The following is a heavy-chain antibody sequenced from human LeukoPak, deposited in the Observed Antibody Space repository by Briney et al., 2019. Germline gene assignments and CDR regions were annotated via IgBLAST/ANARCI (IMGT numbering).Heavy chain of an antibody. V-gene: IGHV4-39*07. CDR2: IYHSGST. CDR3: ARLNPRYYYYYMDV. J-gene: IGHJ6*03. CDR1: GGSISSSIYY. Sequence: SETLSLTCTVSGGSISSSIYYWGWIRQPPGKGLEWIGSIYHSGSTYYNPSLKSRVTISVDTSKNQFSLKLSSVTAADTAVYYCARLNPRYYYYYMDVWGKGTTVTVSS.